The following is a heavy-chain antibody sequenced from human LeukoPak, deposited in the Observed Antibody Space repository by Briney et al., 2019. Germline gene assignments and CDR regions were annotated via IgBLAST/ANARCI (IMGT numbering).Heavy chain of an antibody. CDR3: AKVGYSGYDRNGDYLDY. CDR1: GFTFSSYG. J-gene: IGHJ4*02. CDR2: ISYDGSNK. V-gene: IGHV3-30*18. Sequence: GGSLRLSCAASGFTFSSYGMHWVRQAPGKGLEWVAIISYDGSNKYYADSVKGRFTISRDNSKNTLYLQMNSLRAEDTAVYYCAKVGYSGYDRNGDYLDYWGQGTLVTVSS. D-gene: IGHD5-12*01.